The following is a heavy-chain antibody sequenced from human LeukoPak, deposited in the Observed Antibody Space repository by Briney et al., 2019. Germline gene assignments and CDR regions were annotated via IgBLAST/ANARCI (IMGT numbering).Heavy chain of an antibody. V-gene: IGHV3-48*01. CDR1: GFTFSSYA. CDR2: IDTTSTTT. D-gene: IGHD2-15*01. Sequence: GGSLRLSCAASGFTFSSYAMNWVRQAPGKGLEWISYIDTTSTTTNYADSVRGRFTISRDNAKNSLYLQMDSLRAEDTALYYCARGLVVVAQYFQHWGQGTLVTVSS. CDR3: ARGLVVVAQYFQH. J-gene: IGHJ1*01.